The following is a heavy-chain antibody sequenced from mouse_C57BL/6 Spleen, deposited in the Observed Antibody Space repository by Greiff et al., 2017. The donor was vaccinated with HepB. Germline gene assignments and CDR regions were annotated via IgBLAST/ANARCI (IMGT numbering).Heavy chain of an antibody. CDR2: IYPRSGNT. CDR1: GYTFTSYG. Sequence: VQLQQSGAELARPGASVKLSCKASGYTFTSYGISWVKQRTGQGLEWIGEIYPRSGNTYYNEKFKGKATLTADKSSSTAYMELRSLTSEDSAVYFCASSNGEGAYWGQGTLVTVSA. CDR3: ASSNGEGAY. V-gene: IGHV1-81*01. J-gene: IGHJ3*01.